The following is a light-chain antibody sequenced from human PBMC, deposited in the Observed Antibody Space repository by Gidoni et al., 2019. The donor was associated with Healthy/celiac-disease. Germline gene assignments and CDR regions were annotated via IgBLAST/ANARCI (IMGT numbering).Light chain of an antibody. CDR1: QSVLYSSNNKTY. CDR2: WAS. Sequence: DIVMTQSPDSLAVSLGERATINCKSSQSVLYSSNNKTYLAWYQHKPGQPPKLLIYWASTRESWVPDRFSGSGSGTDFTLTISSLQAEDVAVYYCQQYYSTPLTFXGXTKVEIK. CDR3: QQYYSTPLT. J-gene: IGKJ4*01. V-gene: IGKV4-1*01.